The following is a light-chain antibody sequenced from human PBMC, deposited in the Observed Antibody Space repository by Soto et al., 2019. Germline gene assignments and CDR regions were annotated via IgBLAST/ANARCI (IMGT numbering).Light chain of an antibody. CDR3: QQGYSTPWT. V-gene: IGKV3-15*01. CDR2: GVS. J-gene: IGKJ1*01. Sequence: ELVMTQSPDTLSVSPGERATLLCRASQSVRNHLAWYQQKPGQAPRLLIYGVSTRATGVPARFSASGSGTDFTLTLNSLQPEDFATYYCQQGYSTPWTFGQGTKVDIK. CDR1: QSVRNH.